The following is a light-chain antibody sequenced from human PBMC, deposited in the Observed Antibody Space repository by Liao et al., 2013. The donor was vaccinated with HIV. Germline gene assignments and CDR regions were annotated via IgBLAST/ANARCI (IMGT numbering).Light chain of an antibody. CDR2: QDD. CDR3: QVWDSSSEV. J-gene: IGLJ3*02. V-gene: IGLV3-1*01. CDR1: KLGDKY. Sequence: SYELTQPPSVSVSPGQTASITCSGDKLGDKYACWYQQKPGQSPVVVIYQDDKRPSGIPERFSGSNSGNTATLTISRVEAGDEADYYCQVWDSSSEVFGGGTKLTVL.